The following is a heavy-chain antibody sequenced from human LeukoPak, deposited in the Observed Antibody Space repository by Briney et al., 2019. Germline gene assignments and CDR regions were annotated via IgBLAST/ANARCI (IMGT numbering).Heavy chain of an antibody. CDR1: GFIFTNYF. Sequence: GGSLRLSCAASGFIFTNYFMSWVRQAPGKGLEWVASIKHDGSEKYYVDSVRGRFTISRDNTMNSLYLQMSSLRAEDTAVYYCATDRGWRTSGYYLHYFEYWGQGTLVTYSS. J-gene: IGHJ4*02. D-gene: IGHD3-3*01. V-gene: IGHV3-7*01. CDR2: IKHDGSEK. CDR3: ATDRGWRTSGYYLHYFEY.